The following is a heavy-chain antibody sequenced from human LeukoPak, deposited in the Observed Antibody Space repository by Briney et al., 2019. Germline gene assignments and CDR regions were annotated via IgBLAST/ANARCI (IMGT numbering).Heavy chain of an antibody. J-gene: IGHJ4*01. Sequence: PGGSLRLSCAASGFTFSDYYMSWIRQAPGKGLEWVSYISSSSSYTNYADSVKGRFTISRDNAKNSLYLQMNSLRAEDTAVYYCARERELGTSDYWGQGTLVTVPS. CDR2: ISSSSSYT. D-gene: IGHD7-27*01. CDR3: ARERELGTSDY. V-gene: IGHV3-11*06. CDR1: GFTFSDYY.